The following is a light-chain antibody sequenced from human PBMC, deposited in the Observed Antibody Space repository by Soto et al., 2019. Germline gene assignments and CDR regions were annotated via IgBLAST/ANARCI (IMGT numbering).Light chain of an antibody. CDR2: GAS. J-gene: IGKJ3*01. Sequence: PGDRVTLSCRASQSVSSSYLTWYQQKPGQAPRLLIYGASTRATSIPAMFSGSGSGTVFTLTISSLQPEDFAVYYCQQDYTRFTFGPGTKVDIK. CDR1: QSVSSSY. CDR3: QQDYTRFT. V-gene: IGKV3D-7*01.